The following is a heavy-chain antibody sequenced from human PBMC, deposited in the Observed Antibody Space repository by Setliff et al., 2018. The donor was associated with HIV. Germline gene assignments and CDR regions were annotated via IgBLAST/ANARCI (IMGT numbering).Heavy chain of an antibody. CDR1: GDFFSSDYY. Sequence: SETLSLTCTVSGDFFSSDYYWGWIRQSPGKGLEWIGYFSYSVITNYNPSLKSRVTISVDTSKNQFSLNLNSVTAADTAVYYCARDYTNAFDIWGQGTMVTVSS. D-gene: IGHD3-16*01. CDR3: ARDYTNAFDI. V-gene: IGHV4-61*01. J-gene: IGHJ3*02. CDR2: FSYSVIT.